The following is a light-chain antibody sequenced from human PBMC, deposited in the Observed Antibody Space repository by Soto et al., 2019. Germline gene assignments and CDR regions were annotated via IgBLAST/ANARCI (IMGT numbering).Light chain of an antibody. V-gene: IGLV4-60*02. J-gene: IGLJ3*02. Sequence: QLVLTQSSSASASLGSSVKLTCTLSSGHSSYIIAWHQQQPGKAPRFLMKLEGSGSYNKGSGVPHWFSASSSGADRYLTISNLRFGDEADYYCETWDSNTRVFGGGTKLTVL. CDR1: SGHSSYI. CDR3: ETWDSNTRV. CDR2: LEGSGSY.